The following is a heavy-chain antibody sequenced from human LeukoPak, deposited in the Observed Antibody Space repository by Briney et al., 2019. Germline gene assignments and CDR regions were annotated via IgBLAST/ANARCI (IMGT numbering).Heavy chain of an antibody. V-gene: IGHV5-51*01. Sequence: GESLKISCKGSGYTFTYDWIAWVRQMPGKGLEWMGIVYPADSDTRYSPSFQGQVTISADKSISTAYLQWSSLKASDTAIYYCASRADGDYWAQETLVTVSS. J-gene: IGHJ4*02. CDR3: ASRADGDY. CDR1: GYTFTYDW. CDR2: VYPADSDT.